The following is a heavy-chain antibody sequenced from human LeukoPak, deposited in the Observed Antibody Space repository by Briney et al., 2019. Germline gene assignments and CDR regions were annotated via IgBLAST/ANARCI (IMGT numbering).Heavy chain of an antibody. V-gene: IGHV4-34*01. CDR1: GGSFSGYY. D-gene: IGHD3-3*01. Sequence: SETLSLTCAVYGGSFSGYYWSWIRQPPGKGLEWIGEINHSGSTNYNPSLKSRVTISVDTSKNQFSLKLSSVTAADTAVYYCARDADVLRFLEWSSKFDPWGQGTLVTVSS. CDR2: INHSGST. CDR3: ARDADVLRFLEWSSKFDP. J-gene: IGHJ5*02.